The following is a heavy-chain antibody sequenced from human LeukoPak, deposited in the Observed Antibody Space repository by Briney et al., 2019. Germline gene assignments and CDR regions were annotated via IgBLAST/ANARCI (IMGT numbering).Heavy chain of an antibody. CDR2: INHSGST. CDR1: GGSFSGYY. D-gene: IGHD5-18*01. V-gene: IGHV4-34*01. Sequence: SETLSLTCAVYGGSFSGYYWSWIRQPPGKGLEWIGEINHSGSTNYNPSLKSRVTISVDTSKNQFSLKLSSVTAADTAVYYCARGGGFTWIQPWLAHYFDYWGQGTLVTVSS. J-gene: IGHJ4*02. CDR3: ARGGGFTWIQPWLAHYFDY.